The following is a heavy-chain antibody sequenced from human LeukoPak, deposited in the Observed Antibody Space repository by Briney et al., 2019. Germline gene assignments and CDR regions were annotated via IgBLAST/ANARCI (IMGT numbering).Heavy chain of an antibody. Sequence: PSETLSLTCTVSGGSMSPYYWSWIRQPPGKGLEWIGDFYTRGTTHYNPSLKSRVTMSVDTSNNQFPLNLSSVTAADTAVYYCAGHGGFWGVRSWFDPWGQGTVVTVSS. CDR1: GGSMSPYY. V-gene: IGHV4-4*09. D-gene: IGHD3-3*01. J-gene: IGHJ5*02. CDR2: FYTRGTT. CDR3: AGHGGFWGVRSWFDP.